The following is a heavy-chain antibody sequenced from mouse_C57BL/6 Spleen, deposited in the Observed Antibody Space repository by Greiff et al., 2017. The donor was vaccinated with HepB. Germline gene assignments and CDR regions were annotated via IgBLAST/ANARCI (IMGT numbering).Heavy chain of an antibody. CDR1: GFTFSSYA. Sequence: VQLKESGGGLVKPGGSLKLSCAASGFTFSSYAMSWVRQTPEKRLEWVATISDGGSYTYYPDNVKGRFTISRDNAKNNLYLQMSHLKSEDTAMYYCARAQYGNYVGYAMDYWGQGTSVTVSS. CDR3: ARAQYGNYVGYAMDY. J-gene: IGHJ4*01. D-gene: IGHD2-10*02. CDR2: ISDGGSYT. V-gene: IGHV5-4*01.